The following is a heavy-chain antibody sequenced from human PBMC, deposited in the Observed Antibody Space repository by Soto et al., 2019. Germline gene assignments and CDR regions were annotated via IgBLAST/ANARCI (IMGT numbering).Heavy chain of an antibody. D-gene: IGHD3-22*01. CDR3: ARSNYYDSSGYYYFLDY. V-gene: IGHV4-31*03. J-gene: IGHJ4*02. CDR1: GGSISSGGYY. Sequence: PSETLSLTCTVSGGSISSGGYYWSWIRQHPGKGLEWIGYIYYSGSTYYNPSLKSRVTISVDTSKNQFSLKLSSVTAADTAVYYCARSNYYDSSGYYYFLDYWGQGTLVTVSS. CDR2: IYYSGST.